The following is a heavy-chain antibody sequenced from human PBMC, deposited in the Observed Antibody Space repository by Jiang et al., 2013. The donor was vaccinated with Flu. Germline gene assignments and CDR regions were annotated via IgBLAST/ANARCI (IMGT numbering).Heavy chain of an antibody. V-gene: IGHV4-59*01. CDR3: ARMNQYYDFWNSDGYATTNWFDP. Sequence: GSGLVKPSETLSLTCTVSSGSISTYYWSWIRQPPGKGLEWIGYIYYSGSTNYNPSLKSRVTISVDTSKNQFSLDLSSVTAADTAVYYCARMNQYYDFWNSDGYATTNWFDPWGQGTLVTVSS. CDR2: IYYSGST. CDR1: SGSISTYY. D-gene: IGHD3-3*01. J-gene: IGHJ5*02.